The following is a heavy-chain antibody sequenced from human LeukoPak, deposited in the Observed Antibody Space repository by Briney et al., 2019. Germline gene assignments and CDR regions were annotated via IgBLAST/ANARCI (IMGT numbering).Heavy chain of an antibody. D-gene: IGHD5-24*01. V-gene: IGHV1-46*01. CDR3: AGELLDGYKPACYFDY. Sequence: GASVKVSCKASGYTFTNYFIHWVRQAPGQGLEWMGIINPSGGSRSYAQKFQGRVTITADESTSTAYMELSSLRSEDTAVYYCAGELLDGYKPACYFDYWGQGTLVTVSS. J-gene: IGHJ4*02. CDR2: INPSGGSR. CDR1: GYTFTNYF.